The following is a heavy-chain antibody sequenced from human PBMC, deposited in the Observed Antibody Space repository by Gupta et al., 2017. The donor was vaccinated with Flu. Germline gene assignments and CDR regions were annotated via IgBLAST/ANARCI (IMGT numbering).Heavy chain of an antibody. Sequence: EVQLLESGGGLVQPGGSLRLSCAASGFTFSSYAMSWVRQAPGKGLEWVSTITGSGGVTYYADSVKGRFTISRDNSMNTLFLQMDSLRAEDTAVFYCAKGTVGAATRFDPWGQGTLVTVSS. CDR3: AKGTVGAATRFDP. D-gene: IGHD2-15*01. CDR2: ITGSGGVT. CDR1: GFTFSSYA. J-gene: IGHJ5*02. V-gene: IGHV3-23*01.